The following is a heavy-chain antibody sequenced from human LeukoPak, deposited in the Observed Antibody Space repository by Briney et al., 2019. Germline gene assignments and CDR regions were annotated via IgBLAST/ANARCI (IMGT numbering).Heavy chain of an antibody. Sequence: SETLSLTCTVSGGSISSSSYYWGWIRQPPGKGLEWIGSIYYSGSTYYNPSLKSRVTISVDTSKNQFSLKLSSVTAADTAVYYCARGGDSSGYYSDYWGQGTLVTVSS. CDR3: ARGGDSSGYYSDY. V-gene: IGHV4-39*07. CDR2: IYYSGST. D-gene: IGHD3-22*01. CDR1: GGSISSSSYY. J-gene: IGHJ4*02.